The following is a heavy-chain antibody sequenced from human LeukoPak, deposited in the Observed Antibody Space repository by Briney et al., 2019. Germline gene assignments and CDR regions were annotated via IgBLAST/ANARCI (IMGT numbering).Heavy chain of an antibody. Sequence: SETLSLTCTVSGGSLSSYYWTWLRQSAGKGLQWIGRVYADGSTAYNPSLRSRVTISIDNSKNQFSLKLSSVTAADTAMYYCARPYRVGGSFPFDIWGQGTMVTVSS. J-gene: IGHJ3*02. CDR1: GGSLSSYY. CDR3: ARPYRVGGSFPFDI. D-gene: IGHD3-16*02. V-gene: IGHV4-4*07. CDR2: VYADGST.